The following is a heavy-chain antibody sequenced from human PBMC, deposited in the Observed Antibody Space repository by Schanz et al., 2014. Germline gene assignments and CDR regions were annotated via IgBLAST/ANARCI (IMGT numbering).Heavy chain of an antibody. CDR2: ISHSGRT. V-gene: IGHV4-34*01. D-gene: IGHD2-2*01. CDR3: ARHLAESAAAAFDS. CDR1: GGSFIGYF. Sequence: QVQLQQWGAGLLKPSETLSLTCAVYGGSFIGYFWSWTRQSPEKGLEWIGEISHSGRTTYNPSLKSRATISVDTSKNQFFLKLSSVAAADTAVYYCARHLAESAAAAFDSWGQGTLVAVSS. J-gene: IGHJ4*02.